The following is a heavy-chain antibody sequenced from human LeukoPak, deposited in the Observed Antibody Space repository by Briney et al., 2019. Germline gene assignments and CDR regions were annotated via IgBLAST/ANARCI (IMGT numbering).Heavy chain of an antibody. V-gene: IGHV3-23*01. D-gene: IGHD6-13*01. CDR1: GFTFNALA. J-gene: IGHJ3*02. CDR3: ARHSSRRVADAFDI. Sequence: GGSLRLSCAASGFTFNALAMSWVRQAPGKGLEWVSAASAGGGSTYYADSVKGRFTISKDISKNMLYLQMNTLRAEDTALYYCARHSSRRVADAFDIWGQGTMVTVSS. CDR2: ASAGGGST.